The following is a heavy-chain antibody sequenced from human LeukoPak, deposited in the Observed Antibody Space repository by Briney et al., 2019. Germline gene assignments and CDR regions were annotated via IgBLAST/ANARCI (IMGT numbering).Heavy chain of an antibody. V-gene: IGHV4-59*01. CDR1: GGSISSYY. CDR3: ARVGFSNYFDYYYYMDV. Sequence: PSETLSLTCTVSGGSISSYYWSWLRQPPGKGLEWIGYIYYSGSTNYNPSLKSRVTISVDTSKNQFSLKLSSVTAADTAVYYCARVGFSNYFDYYYYMDVWGKGTTVTISS. J-gene: IGHJ6*03. D-gene: IGHD6-13*01. CDR2: IYYSGST.